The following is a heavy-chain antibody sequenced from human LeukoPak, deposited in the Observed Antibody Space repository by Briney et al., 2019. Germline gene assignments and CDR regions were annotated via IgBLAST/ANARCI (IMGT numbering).Heavy chain of an antibody. J-gene: IGHJ4*02. CDR3: ARGSSWGEHS. CDR1: GGSINSYY. D-gene: IGHD3-16*01. CDR2: IYYTGST. Sequence: PSETLSLTCTVSGGSINSYYWSWIRQPPGKGLEWIGYIYYTGSTNYNPSLKSRVSMSVDRAMKQFSMRLTSVTAADTAVYFCARGSSWGEHSWGQGILVAVSS. V-gene: IGHV4-59*01.